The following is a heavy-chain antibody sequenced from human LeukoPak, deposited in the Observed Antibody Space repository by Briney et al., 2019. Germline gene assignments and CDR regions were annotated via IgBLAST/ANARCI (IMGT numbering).Heavy chain of an antibody. J-gene: IGHJ6*03. D-gene: IGHD1-1*01. CDR1: GGTFSSYA. CDR3: ARGYNWNAQPGDYYYYYMDV. CDR2: IIPIFGTA. V-gene: IGHV1-69*01. Sequence: SVKVSCKASGGTFSSYAISWVRQAPGQGLEWMGGIIPIFGTANYAQKFQGRVTITADESTSTAYMELSSLRYEDTAVYYCARGYNWNAQPGDYYYYYMDVWGKGTTVTVSS.